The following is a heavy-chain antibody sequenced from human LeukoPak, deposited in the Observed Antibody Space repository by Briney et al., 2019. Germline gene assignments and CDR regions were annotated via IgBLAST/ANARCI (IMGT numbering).Heavy chain of an antibody. CDR1: GFTFSDYY. Sequence: GGSLRLSCAASGFTFSDYYLSWIRQAPGKGLEWVSYISRDGTTIYYADSVKGRFTISRDNSKNTLYLQMNSLRAEDTAVYYCAYYDSSGYYFYFDYWGQGTLVTVSS. V-gene: IGHV3-11*04. D-gene: IGHD3-22*01. CDR2: ISRDGTTI. CDR3: AYYDSSGYYFYFDY. J-gene: IGHJ4*02.